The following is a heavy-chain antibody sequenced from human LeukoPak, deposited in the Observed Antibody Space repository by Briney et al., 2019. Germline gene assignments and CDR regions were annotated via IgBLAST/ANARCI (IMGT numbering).Heavy chain of an antibody. CDR1: GFPFSSYS. V-gene: IGHV3-21*01. Sequence: PGGSLRLSCAASGFPFSSYSMNWVRQAPGKGLEWVSSISSSSSYIYYAVSVKGRFTISRENAKNSLYLQMNSLRAEDTAVYYCARGREYYGSGSYYNQHYYYYMDVWGKGTTVTVSS. J-gene: IGHJ6*03. CDR3: ARGREYYGSGSYYNQHYYYYMDV. D-gene: IGHD3-10*01. CDR2: ISSSSSYI.